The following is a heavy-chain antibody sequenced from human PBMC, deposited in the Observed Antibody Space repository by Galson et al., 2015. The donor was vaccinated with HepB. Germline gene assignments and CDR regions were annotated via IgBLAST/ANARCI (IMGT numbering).Heavy chain of an antibody. CDR1: GFTFSNAW. Sequence: SLRLSCAASGFTFSNAWMSWVRQAPGKGLEWVGPIKSKTDGGTTDYAAPVKGRFTISRDDSKNTLYLQMNSLKTEDTAVYYCTTALGYDILTSYRRDVWGQGTTVTVSS. D-gene: IGHD3-9*01. CDR3: TTALGYDILTSYRRDV. CDR2: IKSKTDGGTT. J-gene: IGHJ6*02. V-gene: IGHV3-15*01.